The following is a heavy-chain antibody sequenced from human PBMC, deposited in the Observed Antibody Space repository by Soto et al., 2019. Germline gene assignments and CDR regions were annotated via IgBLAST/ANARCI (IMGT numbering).Heavy chain of an antibody. CDR3: ARVATAYYYYYGMDV. V-gene: IGHV1-3*01. CDR1: GYTFTSYA. Sequence: ASVKVSCKASGYTFTSYAMHWVRQAPGQRLEWMGWINAGNGNTKYSQKFQGRVTITRDTSASTAYMELSSLRSEDTAVYYCARVATAYYYYYGMDVWGQGTTVTVSS. J-gene: IGHJ6*02. D-gene: IGHD5-12*01. CDR2: INAGNGNT.